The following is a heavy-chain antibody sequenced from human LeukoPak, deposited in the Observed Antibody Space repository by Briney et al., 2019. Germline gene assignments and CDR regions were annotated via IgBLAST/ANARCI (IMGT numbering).Heavy chain of an antibody. Sequence: GGSLRLSCAASGFTFSSYGMHWVRQAPGKGLEWVAVIWYDGSNKYYADSVKGRFTISRDNSKNTLYLQMNSLRAEDTAVYYCARDLDYYDSSGYPNWFDPWGQGTLVTVSS. CDR2: IWYDGSNK. V-gene: IGHV3-33*01. J-gene: IGHJ5*02. CDR3: ARDLDYYDSSGYPNWFDP. D-gene: IGHD3-22*01. CDR1: GFTFSSYG.